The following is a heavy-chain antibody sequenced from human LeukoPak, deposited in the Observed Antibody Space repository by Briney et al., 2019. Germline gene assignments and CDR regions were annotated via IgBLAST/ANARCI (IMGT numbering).Heavy chain of an antibody. J-gene: IGHJ3*02. CDR2: IYYSGST. Sequence: PSETLSLTCTVSGGSISSSNYFWVWIRQPPGTGLEWIESIYYSGSTYYNPSLKSRVTISVDTSKNQFSLKLSSVTAADTAVYYCARSPPNIVVVTSGAFDIWGQGTMVTVSS. D-gene: IGHD2-21*02. CDR1: GGSISSSNYF. CDR3: ARSPPNIVVVTSGAFDI. V-gene: IGHV4-39*07.